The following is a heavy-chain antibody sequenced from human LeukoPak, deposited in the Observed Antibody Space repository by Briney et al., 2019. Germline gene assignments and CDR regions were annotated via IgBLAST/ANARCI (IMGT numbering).Heavy chain of an antibody. CDR3: TTRVRYCGGDCYPLDY. Sequence: GGSLRLSCAASGFTFSNAWMTWVRQTPGKGLEWVGRIKSKTDGRTTDYAAPVKGRFTISRDDSQNTLYLQMNSLKTDDTALYYCTTRVRYCGGDCYPLDYWGQGTLVTVSS. J-gene: IGHJ4*02. CDR2: IKSKTDGRTT. CDR1: GFTFSNAW. V-gene: IGHV3-15*01. D-gene: IGHD2-21*02.